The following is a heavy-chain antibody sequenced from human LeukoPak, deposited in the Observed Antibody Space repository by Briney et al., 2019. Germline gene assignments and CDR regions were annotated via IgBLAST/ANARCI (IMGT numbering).Heavy chain of an antibody. CDR1: GFTFASYA. Sequence: HRRSLRLSCAGSGFTFASYAVHWVCQAPGKRLEWVAFISSDGTTEHNQESGKRVFTLSRDNSKKTVSLQMNSRGTEDTAVYFWARGRHSGSFIIDYWGRGNLDPVSS. J-gene: IGHJ4*02. CDR2: ISSDGTTE. D-gene: IGHD3-10*01. CDR3: ARGRHSGSFIIDY. V-gene: IGHV3-30-3*01.